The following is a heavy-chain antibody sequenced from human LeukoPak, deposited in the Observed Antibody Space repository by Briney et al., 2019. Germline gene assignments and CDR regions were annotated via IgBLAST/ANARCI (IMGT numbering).Heavy chain of an antibody. CDR1: GFSFSRYG. Sequence: GSLRLSCAASGFSFSRYGMKWVRQAPGKGLEWLSYIRSSDSTTYYADSVEGRFTISRDNAKNSLYLQMDSLRVEDTAVYYCAKRADSSAHSFDYWGQGTLVTVSS. CDR2: IRSSDSTT. V-gene: IGHV3-48*04. CDR3: AKRADSSAHSFDY. D-gene: IGHD3-22*01. J-gene: IGHJ4*02.